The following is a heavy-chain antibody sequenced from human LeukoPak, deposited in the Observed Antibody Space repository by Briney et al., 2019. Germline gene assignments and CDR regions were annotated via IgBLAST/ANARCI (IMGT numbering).Heavy chain of an antibody. V-gene: IGHV1-2*02. CDR2: INPNSGGT. J-gene: IGHJ4*02. Sequence: ASVKVSCKASGYTITGYYMHWVRQAPGQGLEWMGWINPNSGGTNYAQKFQGRVTMTRDTSISTAYMELSRLRSDDTAVYYCARMSRWSASSGYYDDGDYWGQGTLVTVSS. CDR1: GYTITGYY. D-gene: IGHD3-22*01. CDR3: ARMSRWSASSGYYDDGDY.